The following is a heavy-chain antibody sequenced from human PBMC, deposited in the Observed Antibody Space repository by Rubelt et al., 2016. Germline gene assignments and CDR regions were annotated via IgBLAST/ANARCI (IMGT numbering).Heavy chain of an antibody. Sequence: QLQLQESGPGLVKPSETLSLTCTVSGGSISSSSDLWGWIRQPPGKDLEWIGTIYYSGSPYYNPSLKSQFTISVDTAKNQFSLKLSLGTAADTAVYYCARQGGPSSQIDPWGQGTLVTVSS. V-gene: IGHV4-39*01. J-gene: IGHJ5*02. D-gene: IGHD3-16*01. CDR3: ARQGGPSSQIDP. CDR2: IYYSGSP. CDR1: GGSISSSSDL.